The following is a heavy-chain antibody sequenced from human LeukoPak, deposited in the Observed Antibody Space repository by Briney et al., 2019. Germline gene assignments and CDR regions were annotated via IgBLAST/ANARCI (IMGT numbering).Heavy chain of an antibody. CDR3: AREQRDTAMSKGLDY. Sequence: KPSETLSLTXTVSGGSICSYYWSWIRQTAGKGLEWIGRIYTSGSTNYNPSLKSRVTMSLDTSKSQFSLKLSSVTAADTAVYYCAREQRDTAMSKGLDYWGQGTLVTVSS. V-gene: IGHV4-4*07. J-gene: IGHJ4*02. CDR2: IYTSGST. CDR1: GGSICSYY. D-gene: IGHD5-18*01.